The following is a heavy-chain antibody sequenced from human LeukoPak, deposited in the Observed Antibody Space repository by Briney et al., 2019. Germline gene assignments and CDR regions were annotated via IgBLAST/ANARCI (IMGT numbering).Heavy chain of an antibody. Sequence: SETLSLTCTVSGGSISSYYWSWIRQPPGKGLEWIGYIYTSGSTNYNPSLKSRVTISVDTSENQFSLKLSSVTAADTAVYYCARGTRYCSSTSCPGHWFDPWGQGTLVTVSS. J-gene: IGHJ5*02. V-gene: IGHV4-4*09. CDR3: ARGTRYCSSTSCPGHWFDP. CDR2: IYTSGST. D-gene: IGHD2-2*01. CDR1: GGSISSYY.